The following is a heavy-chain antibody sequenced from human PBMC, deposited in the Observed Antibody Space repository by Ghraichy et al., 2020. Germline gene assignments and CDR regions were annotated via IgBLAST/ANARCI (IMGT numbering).Heavy chain of an antibody. CDR2: IYSGGST. CDR3: ARAVDFWSGYYTGIDDYYYGMDV. CDR1: GFTVSSNY. J-gene: IGHJ6*02. D-gene: IGHD3-3*01. Sequence: GGSLRLSCAASGFTVSSNYMSWVRQAPGKGLEWVSVIYSGGSTYYADSVKGRFTISRDNSKNTLYLQMNSLRAEDTAVYYCARAVDFWSGYYTGIDDYYYGMDVWGQGTTVTVSS. V-gene: IGHV3-53*01.